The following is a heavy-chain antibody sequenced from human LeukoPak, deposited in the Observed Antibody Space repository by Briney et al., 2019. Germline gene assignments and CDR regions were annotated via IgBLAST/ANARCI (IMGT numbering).Heavy chain of an antibody. J-gene: IGHJ4*02. V-gene: IGHV1-3*01. D-gene: IGHD3-16*01. CDR3: ARAPLWARYYFDY. CDR1: GGTFSSYA. CDR2: INAGNGNT. Sequence: ASVKVSCKASGGTFSSYAISWVRQAPGQRLEWMGWINAGNGNTKYSQKFQGRVTITRDTSASTAYMELSSLRSEDTAVYYCARAPLWARYYFDYWGQGTLVTVSS.